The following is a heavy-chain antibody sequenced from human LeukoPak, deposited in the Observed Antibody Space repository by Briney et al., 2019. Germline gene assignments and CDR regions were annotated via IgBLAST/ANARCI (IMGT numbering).Heavy chain of an antibody. Sequence: GGSLRLSCAASGFTFSSYSMNWVRQAPGKGLEWVSSISSSSSYIYYADSVKGRFTISRDNAKNSLYLQMNSLRAEDTAVYYCARDWRYSSSGFDIWGQGTMVTVSS. CDR2: ISSSSSYI. D-gene: IGHD6-13*01. J-gene: IGHJ3*02. V-gene: IGHV3-21*01. CDR1: GFTFSSYS. CDR3: ARDWRYSSSGFDI.